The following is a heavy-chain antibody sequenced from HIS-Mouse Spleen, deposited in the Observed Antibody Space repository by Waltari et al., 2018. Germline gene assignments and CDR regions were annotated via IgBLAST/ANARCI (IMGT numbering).Heavy chain of an antibody. Sequence: QVQLVESGGGVVQPGRSLRLSCAASGFTFSSYAMYGVRQAPGKGLEWVAVISYDGSNKYYADSVKGRFTISRDNSKNTLYLQMNSLRAEDTAVYYCARRRSYFDYWGQGTLVTVSS. V-gene: IGHV3-30-3*01. J-gene: IGHJ4*02. CDR1: GFTFSSYA. CDR3: ARRRSYFDY. CDR2: ISYDGSNK.